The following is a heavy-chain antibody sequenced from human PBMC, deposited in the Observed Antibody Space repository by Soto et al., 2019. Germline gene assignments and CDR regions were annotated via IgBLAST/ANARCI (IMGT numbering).Heavy chain of an antibody. J-gene: IGHJ6*02. CDR1: GFTFSSYG. D-gene: IGHD3-10*01. CDR3: AKDSRGLWFGELQLMDV. V-gene: IGHV3-30*18. Sequence: QVQLVESGGGVVQPGRSLRLSCAASGFTFSSYGMHWVRQAPGKGLEGVAVTSYDAINKYYADSVKGRFTISRDNSKNTLYLQMNSLRVEDTAVYYCAKDSRGLWFGELQLMDVWGQGTTVTVSS. CDR2: TSYDAINK.